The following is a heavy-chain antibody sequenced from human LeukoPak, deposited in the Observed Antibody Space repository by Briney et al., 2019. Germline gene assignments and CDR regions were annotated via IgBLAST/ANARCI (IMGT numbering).Heavy chain of an antibody. Sequence: PSETLSLTCTVSGGSINSSSYYWGWIRQPPGKGLEWIGNIFYSGSTYYNPSLKSRVTISVDTSKNQFSLKLSSVTAADTAVYYCARGYLDLDAFDIWGQGTMVTVSS. D-gene: IGHD2/OR15-2a*01. CDR3: ARGYLDLDAFDI. CDR2: IFYSGST. J-gene: IGHJ3*02. CDR1: GGSINSSSYY. V-gene: IGHV4-39*07.